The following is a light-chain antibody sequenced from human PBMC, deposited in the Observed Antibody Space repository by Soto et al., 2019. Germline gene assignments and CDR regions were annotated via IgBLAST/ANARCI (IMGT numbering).Light chain of an antibody. J-gene: IGKJ1*01. CDR1: QSMSIY. Sequence: DIQLTQSPSFLSASVGDRVTITCRASQSMSIYLNWYQHKAGKVPKLLIYEASRLQSGVPSRFSGSGSGTDFTLTISSLQLEDFATYYCQQSYTTPTFGQGTKVELK. CDR2: EAS. V-gene: IGKV1-39*01. CDR3: QQSYTTPT.